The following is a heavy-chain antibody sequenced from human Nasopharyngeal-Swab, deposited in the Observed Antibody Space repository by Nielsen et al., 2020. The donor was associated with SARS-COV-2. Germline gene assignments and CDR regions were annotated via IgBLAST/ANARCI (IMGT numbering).Heavy chain of an antibody. V-gene: IGHV3-33*05. CDR3: ARGDDTTDYYEPFDS. Sequence: GESLKISCAASGFDFNNYGMHWVRQAPGKGLEWVAVISYEGSKKFFTESVKGRFTISRDNAKNSVYLQMNSLRAEDSAVYYCARGDDTTDYYEPFDSWGQGTLVTVSS. D-gene: IGHD3-22*01. CDR2: ISYEGSKK. J-gene: IGHJ4*02. CDR1: GFDFNNYG.